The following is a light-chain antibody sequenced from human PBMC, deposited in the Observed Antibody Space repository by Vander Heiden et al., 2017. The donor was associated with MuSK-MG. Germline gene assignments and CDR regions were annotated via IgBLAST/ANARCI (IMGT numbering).Light chain of an antibody. Sequence: DIQMPLSPSTLSESVADCVTITCRASQSISSWLAWYQQKPGKAPKLLIYDASSLESGVPSRFSGSGSGTEFTLTISSLQPDDFATYYCQQDNSYPFTFGGGTKVEIK. CDR2: DAS. CDR3: QQDNSYPFT. CDR1: QSISSW. J-gene: IGKJ4*01. V-gene: IGKV1-5*01.